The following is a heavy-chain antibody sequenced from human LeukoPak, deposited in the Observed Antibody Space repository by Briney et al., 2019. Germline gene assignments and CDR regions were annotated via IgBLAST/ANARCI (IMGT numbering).Heavy chain of an antibody. Sequence: GESLKISCKGSGYSFTSYWIGWVRQMPGKGLEWMGIIYPGDSDTRYSPSFQGQVTISADKSISTAYLQWSSLKASDTAMYYCARPPLGYCSGGSCPFDYRGQGTLVTVSS. CDR3: ARPPLGYCSGGSCPFDY. CDR1: GYSFTSYW. J-gene: IGHJ4*02. V-gene: IGHV5-51*01. D-gene: IGHD2-15*01. CDR2: IYPGDSDT.